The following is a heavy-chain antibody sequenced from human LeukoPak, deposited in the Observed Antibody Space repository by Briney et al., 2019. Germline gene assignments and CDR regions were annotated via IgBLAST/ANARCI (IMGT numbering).Heavy chain of an antibody. CDR3: ARYGSGSYSDDHFQH. CDR1: GGSISGYY. CDR2: TYYSGST. D-gene: IGHD3-10*01. V-gene: IGHV4-59*08. J-gene: IGHJ1*01. Sequence: SETLSLTCTVSGGSISGYYWSWIRQPPGKGLEWIGFTYYSGSTKYNPSLKSRVTISVDTSKNQFSLKLTSVTAADTAVYYCARYGSGSYSDDHFQHWGQGTMVTVSS.